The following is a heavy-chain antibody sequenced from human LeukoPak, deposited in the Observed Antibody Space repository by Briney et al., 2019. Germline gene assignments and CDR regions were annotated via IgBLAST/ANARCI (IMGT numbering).Heavy chain of an antibody. Sequence: SETLSFTCTVSGGSISSGDYYWSWIRQPPGKGLEWIGYIYYSGSTYYNPSLKSRVTISVDTSKNQFSLKLSSVTAADTAVYYCARDSVVGTTYDYWGQGTLVTVSS. D-gene: IGHD1-26*01. J-gene: IGHJ4*02. CDR2: IYYSGST. CDR3: ARDSVVGTTYDY. V-gene: IGHV4-30-4*01. CDR1: GGSISSGDYY.